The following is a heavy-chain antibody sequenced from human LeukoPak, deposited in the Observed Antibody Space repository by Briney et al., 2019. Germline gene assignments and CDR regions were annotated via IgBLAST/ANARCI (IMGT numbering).Heavy chain of an antibody. J-gene: IGHJ3*02. Sequence: SETLSLTCTVSGGSISDYYWSWIRQPPGRGLEWIGYINYSGSTNYNPSLKSRVTISVDTSKNQFSLKVTSVTAADTAVYYCAREGSLYSYGYGVRAFDIWGQGTMVTVSS. CDR1: GGSISDYY. V-gene: IGHV4-59*12. D-gene: IGHD5-18*01. CDR3: AREGSLYSYGYGVRAFDI. CDR2: INYSGST.